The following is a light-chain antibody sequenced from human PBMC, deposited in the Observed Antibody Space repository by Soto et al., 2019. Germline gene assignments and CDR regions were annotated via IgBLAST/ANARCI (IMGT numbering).Light chain of an antibody. Sequence: DIVMTQSPDSLAVSLGERATINCKSSQSVLYSSNNKNNLAWYQQKPGQPPKLLIYWASTRESGVPDRFSGSGSGTDFTLTIRSLQAEDVAVYYCHQYHSAPRTFGQGTKLEIK. CDR3: HQYHSAPRT. J-gene: IGKJ2*01. CDR1: QSVLYSSNNKNN. CDR2: WAS. V-gene: IGKV4-1*01.